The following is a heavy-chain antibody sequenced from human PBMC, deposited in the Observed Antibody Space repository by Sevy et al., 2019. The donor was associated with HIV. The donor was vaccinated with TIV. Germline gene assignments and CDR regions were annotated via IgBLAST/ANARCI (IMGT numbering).Heavy chain of an antibody. CDR2: LKNKANGGTV. CDR1: GFTFGDYA. V-gene: IGHV3-49*04. J-gene: IGHJ4*02. Sequence: GGCLRLSCTTFGFTFGDYAINWVRQAPGKGLEWVAFLKNKANGGTVDYAASVKGRLTISRDDSKSIAYLQMNDLKTEDTAVYYCTRWKAAQSIFDYWGQGALVTVSS. CDR3: TRWKAAQSIFDY. D-gene: IGHD6-25*01.